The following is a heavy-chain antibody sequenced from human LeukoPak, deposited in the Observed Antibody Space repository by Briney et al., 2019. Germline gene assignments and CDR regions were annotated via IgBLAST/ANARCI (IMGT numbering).Heavy chain of an antibody. CDR3: ASMTTAPY. V-gene: IGHV3-21*01. D-gene: IGHD4-17*01. CDR2: ISSSSSYI. J-gene: IGHJ4*02. CDR1: EFTFSSYS. Sequence: GGSLRLSCAASEFTFSSYSMNWVRQAPGKGLEWVSSISSSSSYIYYADSVKGRFTISRDNAKNSLYLQMNGRRAEDTAVYYCASMTTAPYWGQGTLVTVSS.